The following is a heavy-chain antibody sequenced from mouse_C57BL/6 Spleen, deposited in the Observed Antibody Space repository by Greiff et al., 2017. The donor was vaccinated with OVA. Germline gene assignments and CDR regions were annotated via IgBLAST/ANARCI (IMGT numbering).Heavy chain of an antibody. CDR3: ARMIYYGNYDYAMDY. J-gene: IGHJ4*01. V-gene: IGHV1-81*01. Sequence: QVQLQQSGAELARPGASVKLSCKASGYTFTSYGISWVKQRTGQGLELIGEIYPRSGNTYYNEKFKGKATLTVDKSSSTAYMQLSSLTYEDSAVYYCARMIYYGNYDYAMDYWGQGTSVTVSS. D-gene: IGHD2-1*01. CDR1: GYTFTSYG. CDR2: IYPRSGNT.